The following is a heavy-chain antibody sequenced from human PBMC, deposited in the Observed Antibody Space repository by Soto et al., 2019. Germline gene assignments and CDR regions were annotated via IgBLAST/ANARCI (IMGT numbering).Heavy chain of an antibody. Sequence: PSETLSVTCTFSVGSISSRSYYWGWIRQPRGTGMDWIGSIYYSGSTYYNPSLKSRVTISVDTSKNQFSLKLSSVTAADTAVYYCARHSVYHDFWSGYYLWNWFDPWGQGTMVTVSS. D-gene: IGHD3-3*01. CDR1: VGSISSRSYY. V-gene: IGHV4-39*01. J-gene: IGHJ5*02. CDR3: ARHSVYHDFWSGYYLWNWFDP. CDR2: IYYSGST.